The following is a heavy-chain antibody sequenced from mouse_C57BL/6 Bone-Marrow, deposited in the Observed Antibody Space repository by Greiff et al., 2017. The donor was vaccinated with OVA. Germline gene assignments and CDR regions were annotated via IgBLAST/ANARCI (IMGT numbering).Heavy chain of an antibody. Sequence: QVTLKVCGPGILQSSQTLSLTCSFSGFSLSTSGMGVSWIRQPSGKGLEWLAHIYWDDDKRYNPSLKSRLTISKDTSRNQVFLKITSVDTADTATYYCARGAYWYFDVWGTGTTVTVSS. V-gene: IGHV8-12*01. CDR2: IYWDDDK. J-gene: IGHJ1*03. CDR3: ARGAYWYFDV. CDR1: GFSLSTSGMG.